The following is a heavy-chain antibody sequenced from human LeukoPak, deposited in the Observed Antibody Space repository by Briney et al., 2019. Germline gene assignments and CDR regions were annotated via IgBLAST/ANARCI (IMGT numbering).Heavy chain of an antibody. Sequence: GGSLRLSCAASGFTFSIYSMNWVRQAPGKGLEWVSSIFSTSDDMYYADSVKGRFTISRDNSKNTLYLQMNSLRAEDTAVYYCARDSSGWHGGSYWGQGTLVTVSS. CDR1: GFTFSIYS. CDR2: IFSTSDDM. V-gene: IGHV3-21*01. D-gene: IGHD6-19*01. J-gene: IGHJ4*02. CDR3: ARDSSGWHGGSY.